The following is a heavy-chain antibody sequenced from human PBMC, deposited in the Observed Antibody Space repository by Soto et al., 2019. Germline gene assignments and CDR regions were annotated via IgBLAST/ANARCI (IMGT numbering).Heavy chain of an antibody. V-gene: IGHV3-33*01. CDR1: GFTFSSYG. CDR2: IWYDGSNK. CDR3: ERGWLHGTHFDY. D-gene: IGHD5-12*01. Sequence: QVQLVESGGGVVQPGRSLRLSCAASGFTFSSYGMHWVRQAPGKGLEWVAVIWYDGSNKYYADSVKGRFTISRDNSKNTLYLQMNSLRAEDTAVYYCERGWLHGTHFDYWGQGTLVTVSS. J-gene: IGHJ4*02.